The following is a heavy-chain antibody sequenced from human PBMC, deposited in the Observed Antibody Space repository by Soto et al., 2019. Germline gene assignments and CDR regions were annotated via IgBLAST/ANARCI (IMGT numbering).Heavy chain of an antibody. D-gene: IGHD3-3*01. Sequence: EVQLVESGGGLVQPGGSLRLSCAASGFTFSSYSMNWVRQAPGKGLEWVSYISSSSSTIYYADSVKGRFTISRDNAKNSLYLQMNSLRAEDTAVYYCARAGCLEWLPYYYYYMDVWGKGTTVTVSS. V-gene: IGHV3-48*01. J-gene: IGHJ6*03. CDR3: ARAGCLEWLPYYYYYMDV. CDR2: ISSSSSTI. CDR1: GFTFSSYS.